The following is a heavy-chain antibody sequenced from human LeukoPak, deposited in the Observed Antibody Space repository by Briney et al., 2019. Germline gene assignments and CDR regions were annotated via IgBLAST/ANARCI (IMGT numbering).Heavy chain of an antibody. CDR2: ISGSGDST. J-gene: IGHJ4*02. CDR3: AKDRLLNCRGDCYIFDY. CDR1: GFTLRSYV. V-gene: IGHV3-23*01. D-gene: IGHD2-21*02. Sequence: GGSLRLSCVASGFTLRSYVMNWVRQTPGKGLEWVSSISGSGDSTFCADSVKGRFSISRDNSKNTLYLQVNGLRTEDTAVYYCAKDRLLNCRGDCYIFDYWGQGTVVTVSS.